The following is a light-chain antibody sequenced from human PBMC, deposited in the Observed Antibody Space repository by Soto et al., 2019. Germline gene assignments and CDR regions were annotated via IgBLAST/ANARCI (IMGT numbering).Light chain of an antibody. Sequence: QSALTQPASVSGYPGQSITISCTGTSSEVGGYNYVSWYQHHAGNAPRLMIYASSNRPPGVSHRFSGSRSGNTDSLTISGLQAEDEADYYCSSYTSGTTLEGFGTGTKLTVL. CDR2: ASS. V-gene: IGLV2-14*01. J-gene: IGLJ1*01. CDR1: SSEVGGYNY. CDR3: SSYTSGTTLEG.